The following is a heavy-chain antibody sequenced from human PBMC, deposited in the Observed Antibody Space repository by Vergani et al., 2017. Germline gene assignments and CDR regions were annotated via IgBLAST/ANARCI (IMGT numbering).Heavy chain of an antibody. Sequence: QVQLQESGPGLLKPSQTLSLTCTVSGASVSRGTYYWTWIRQPARKKLEWIVRMYTSGHTIYNPSLESRVTMSVDTSKNQFSLQLSSLTAADTAVYYCARASHCINCYSEGPNGPGYYYMDVWGKGTTVTVSS. J-gene: IGHJ6*03. CDR1: GASVSRGTYY. V-gene: IGHV4-61*02. D-gene: IGHD2-21*01. CDR2: MYTSGHT. CDR3: ARASHCINCYSEGPNGPGYYYMDV.